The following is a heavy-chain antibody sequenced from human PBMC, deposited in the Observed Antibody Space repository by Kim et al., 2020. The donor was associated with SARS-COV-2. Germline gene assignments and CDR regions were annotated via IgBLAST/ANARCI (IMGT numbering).Heavy chain of an antibody. Sequence: SETLSLTCAVSGGSISSGGYSWSWIRQPPGKGLEWIGYIYHSGSTYYNPSLKSRVTISVDRSKNQFSLKLSSVTAADTAVYYCARAIVVVIADYYYYYGMDVWGQGTTVTVSS. CDR2: IYHSGST. CDR3: ARAIVVVIADYYYYYGMDV. D-gene: IGHD2-21*01. J-gene: IGHJ6*02. V-gene: IGHV4-30-2*01. CDR1: GGSISSGGYS.